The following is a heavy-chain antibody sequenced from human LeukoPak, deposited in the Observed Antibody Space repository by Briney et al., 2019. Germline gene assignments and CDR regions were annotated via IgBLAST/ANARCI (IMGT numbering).Heavy chain of an antibody. CDR1: GFTFSVYY. J-gene: IGHJ6*03. D-gene: IGHD6-13*01. CDR2: ISSSGSTI. V-gene: IGHV3-11*01. CDR3: ARDSEYSSSWYRGYYYYYYMDV. Sequence: GGSLRLSCAASGFTFSVYYMSWIRQAPGKGLEWVSYISSSGSTIYYADSVKGRFTISRDNAKNSLYLQMNSLRAEDTAVYYCARDSEYSSSWYRGYYYYYYMDVWGKGTTVTVSS.